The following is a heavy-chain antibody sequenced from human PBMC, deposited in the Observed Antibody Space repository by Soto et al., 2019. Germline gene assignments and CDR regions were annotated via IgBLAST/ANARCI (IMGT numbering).Heavy chain of an antibody. V-gene: IGHV4-59*08. CDR3: AIGRWLIDS. Sequence: QVHLQESGPGLVKPSETLSLICTVSGGSISGSYWSWIRQPPGKRLEWMGYIYYNGNTDYNPSLNSRVTISVDPSKDQFSLRLRSVTAADTAVYYCAIGRWLIDSWGQGTLVTVSS. D-gene: IGHD5-18*01. CDR2: IYYNGNT. CDR1: GGSISGSY. J-gene: IGHJ4*02.